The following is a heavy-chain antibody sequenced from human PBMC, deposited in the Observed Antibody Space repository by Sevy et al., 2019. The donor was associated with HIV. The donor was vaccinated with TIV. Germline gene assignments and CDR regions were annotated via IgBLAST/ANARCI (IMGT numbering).Heavy chain of an antibody. D-gene: IGHD3-3*01. CDR1: GYTFTGYY. V-gene: IGHV1-2*02. J-gene: IGHJ4*02. CDR3: AREMRDFGVVMLDY. CDR2: INPNSGGT. Sequence: ASVKVSCKASGYTFTGYYMHWVRQPPGQGLEWMGWINPNSGGTNYAQKFQGRVTMTRDTSISTAYMELSRLRSDDTAVYYCAREMRDFGVVMLDYWGQGTLVTVSS.